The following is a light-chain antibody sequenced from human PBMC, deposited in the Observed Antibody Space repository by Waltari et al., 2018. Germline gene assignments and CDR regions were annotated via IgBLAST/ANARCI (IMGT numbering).Light chain of an antibody. CDR3: QQYYSSPRT. J-gene: IGKJ1*01. CDR1: QSVLYSSNNKNY. V-gene: IGKV4-1*01. Sequence: DIVMTQSLDSLAVSLGERATINCKSSQSVLYSSNNKNYLAWYQQKPGQPPKLLISWASTRESGVPDRFSGSGSGTDFTLIISSLQAEDVAVYYCQQYYSSPRTFGQGTKVEIK. CDR2: WAS.